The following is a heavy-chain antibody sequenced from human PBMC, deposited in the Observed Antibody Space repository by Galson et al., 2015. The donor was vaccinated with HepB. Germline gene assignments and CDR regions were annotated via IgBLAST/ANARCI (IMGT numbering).Heavy chain of an antibody. CDR1: GFTFSSYA. CDR3: TKDALQGSDLRGYSGYNFDY. Sequence: SLRLSCAASGFTFSSYAMSWVRQAPGKGLEWVSAISGSGGSTYYADSVKGRFTISRDNSKNTLYLQMNSLRAEDTAVYYCTKDALQGSDLRGYSGYNFDYWGQGTLVTVSP. V-gene: IGHV3-23*01. J-gene: IGHJ4*02. CDR2: ISGSGGST. D-gene: IGHD5-12*01.